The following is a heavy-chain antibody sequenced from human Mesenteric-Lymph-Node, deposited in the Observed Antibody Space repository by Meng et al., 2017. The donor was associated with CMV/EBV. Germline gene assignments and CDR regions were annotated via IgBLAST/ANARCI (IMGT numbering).Heavy chain of an antibody. CDR2: INPNSGNT. CDR3: ARGSEYSSSPFDY. Sequence: ASVKVSCKASGYTFTGYYMHWVRQAPGQGLEWMGWINPNSGNTGYAQKFQGRVTMTRNTSISTAYMELSSLRSEDTAVYYCARGSEYSSSPFDYWGQGTLVTVSS. CDR1: GYTFTGYY. J-gene: IGHJ4*02. D-gene: IGHD6-6*01. V-gene: IGHV1-8*02.